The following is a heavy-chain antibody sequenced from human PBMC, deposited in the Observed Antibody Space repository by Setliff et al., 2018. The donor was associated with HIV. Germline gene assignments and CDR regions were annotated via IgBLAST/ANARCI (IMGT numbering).Heavy chain of an antibody. Sequence: SETLSLTCTVPGDSISSSSYYWGWIRQPPGKGLEWIGSMSYSGSTYYNPSLKSRVTISVDTSKNQFSLNLSSVTAADTAVYFCARGWELPFYYYYYYMDVWGKGTTVTVSS. CDR2: MSYSGST. J-gene: IGHJ6*03. V-gene: IGHV4-39*07. CDR3: ARGWELPFYYYYYYMDV. D-gene: IGHD1-26*01. CDR1: GDSISSSSYY.